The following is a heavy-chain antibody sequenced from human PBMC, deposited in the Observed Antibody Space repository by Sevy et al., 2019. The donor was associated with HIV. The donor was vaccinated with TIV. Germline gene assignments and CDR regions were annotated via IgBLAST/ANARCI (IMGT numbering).Heavy chain of an antibody. CDR1: GFTFSSYW. D-gene: IGHD3-9*01. CDR2: IKQDGSEK. J-gene: IGHJ5*02. CDR3: ARDRSHVLRYFDWLLDWFDP. V-gene: IGHV3-7*01. Sequence: GGSLRLSCAASGFTFSSYWMSWVRQAPGKGLEWVANIKQDGSEKYYVDSVKGRFTISRDNAKNSLYLQMNSLRAEDTAVYYCARDRSHVLRYFDWLLDWFDPWGQGTLVTVCS.